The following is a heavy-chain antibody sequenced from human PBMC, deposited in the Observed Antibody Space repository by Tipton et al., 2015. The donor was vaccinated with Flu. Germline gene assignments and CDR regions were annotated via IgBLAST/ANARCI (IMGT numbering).Heavy chain of an antibody. D-gene: IGHD6-13*01. V-gene: IGHV3-7*01. CDR2: IKQDGSEK. J-gene: IGHJ5*02. CDR3: ATAIAAPGTS. CDR1: GFTLSNYW. Sequence: SLRLSCLASGFTLSNYWMSWVRQAPGKGLEWVANIKQDGSEKYYVDSVKGRFTISRDNAKNSLFLQMNSLRAEDTAIYYCATAIAAPGTSWGRGTLVTVSS.